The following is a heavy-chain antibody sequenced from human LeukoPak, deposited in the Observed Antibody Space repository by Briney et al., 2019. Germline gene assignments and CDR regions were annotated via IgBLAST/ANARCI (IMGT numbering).Heavy chain of an antibody. CDR1: GYTSTSYG. CDR2: ISAYNGNT. Sequence: ASVKVSCKASGYTSTSYGISWVRQAPGQGLEWMGWISAYNGNTNYAQKLQGRVTMTTDTSTSTAYMELRRLRSDDTAVYYCARFPHPGATRVADYWGQGTLVTVSS. D-gene: IGHD1-26*01. V-gene: IGHV1-18*01. CDR3: ARFPHPGATRVADY. J-gene: IGHJ4*02.